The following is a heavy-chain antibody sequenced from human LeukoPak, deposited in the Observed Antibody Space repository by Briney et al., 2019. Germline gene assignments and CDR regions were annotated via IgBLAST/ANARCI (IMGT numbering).Heavy chain of an antibody. J-gene: IGHJ5*02. CDR2: IIPIFGTA. CDR3: ARDRTGTTSRRWFDP. CDR1: GGTFSSYA. D-gene: IGHD1-1*01. Sequence: SAKVSCKASGGTFSSYAISWVRQAPGQGLEWMGRIIPIFGTANYAQKFQGRVTITTDESTSTAYMELSSLRSEDTAVYYCARDRTGTTSRRWFDPWGQGTLVTVSS. V-gene: IGHV1-69*05.